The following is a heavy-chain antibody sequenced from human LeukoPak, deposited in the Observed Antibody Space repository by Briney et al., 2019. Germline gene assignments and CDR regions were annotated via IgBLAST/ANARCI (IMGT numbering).Heavy chain of an antibody. CDR1: GLTFSDYN. J-gene: IGHJ4*02. CDR3: ARDLIAARFFDY. D-gene: IGHD6-6*01. CDR2: IKRDGSEK. V-gene: IGHV3-7*01. Sequence: GGSLRLSCEASGLTFSDYNMNWVRQAPGKGLEWVANIKRDGSEKYYVDSVKGRFTISRDNAKNSLYLQMNSLRAEDTAVYYCARDLIAARFFDYWGQGTLVTVSS.